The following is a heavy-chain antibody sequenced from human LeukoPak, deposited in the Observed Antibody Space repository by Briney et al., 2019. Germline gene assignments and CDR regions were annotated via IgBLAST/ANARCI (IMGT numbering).Heavy chain of an antibody. D-gene: IGHD6-19*01. CDR1: GFTVSNNF. CDR3: ASWPGGWYGEDS. J-gene: IGHJ4*02. V-gene: IGHV3-53*01. CDR2: IYGGGST. Sequence: GGSLRLSCAASGFTVSNNFTSWVRQAPGKGLEWVSVIYGGGSTYYADSVKGRFTISRDTSKNTLYLQMNSLRAEDTAVYYCASWPGGWYGEDSWGQGTLVTVSS.